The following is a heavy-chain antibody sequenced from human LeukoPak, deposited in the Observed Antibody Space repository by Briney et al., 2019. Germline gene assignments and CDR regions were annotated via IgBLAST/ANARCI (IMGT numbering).Heavy chain of an antibody. CDR3: ASLSLRWSDY. CDR1: GFTFSSYS. Sequence: PGGSLRLSCAASGFTFSSYSMNWVRQAPGKGLEWVSYIRSSSSTIYYADSVKGRFTISRDNAKNSLYLQMNSLRAEDTAVYYCASLSLRWSDYWGQGTLVTVSS. V-gene: IGHV3-48*04. CDR2: IRSSSSTI. J-gene: IGHJ4*02. D-gene: IGHD4-23*01.